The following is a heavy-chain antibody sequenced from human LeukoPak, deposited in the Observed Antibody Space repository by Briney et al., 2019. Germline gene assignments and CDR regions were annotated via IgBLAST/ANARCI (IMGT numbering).Heavy chain of an antibody. V-gene: IGHV3-7*03. CDR1: GFTFSSYW. J-gene: IGHJ4*02. CDR3: ARLSKYCSSTSCYDFDQ. Sequence: GGSLRLSCAASGFTFSSYWMSWVGQAPGKGLEWVANIKQGGSEKYYVDSVKGRFTISRDNAKKSLYLQMNSLRAEDTAVYYCARLSKYCSSTSCYDFDQWGQGTLVTVSS. D-gene: IGHD2-2*01. CDR2: IKQGGSEK.